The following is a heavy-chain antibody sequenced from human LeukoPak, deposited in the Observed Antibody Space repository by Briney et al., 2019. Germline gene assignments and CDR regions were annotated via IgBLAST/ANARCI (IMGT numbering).Heavy chain of an antibody. CDR1: GGSISSYY. J-gene: IGHJ4*02. CDR3: ARQIAVPGKAGFDY. Sequence: SETLSLTCTVSGGSISSYYWSWIRQPPGKGLEWIGYIYYSGSTNYNPSLKSRVTISVDTSKNQFSLKLSSVTAADTAVYYCARQIAVPGKAGFDYWGQGTLVTVSS. D-gene: IGHD6-19*01. V-gene: IGHV4-59*08. CDR2: IYYSGST.